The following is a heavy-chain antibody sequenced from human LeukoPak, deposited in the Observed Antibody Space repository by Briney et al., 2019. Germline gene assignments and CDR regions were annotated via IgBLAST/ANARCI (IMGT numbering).Heavy chain of an antibody. CDR1: GFTFSSYG. Sequence: GGSLRLSCAASGFTFSSYGMHWVRQAPGKGLEWVAVIWYDGSNKYYADSVKGRFTISRDNSKNTLYLQMNSLRAEDTAVYYCAKDGATGFYSMDYWGQGTLVTVSS. CDR2: IWYDGSNK. V-gene: IGHV3-30*02. J-gene: IGHJ4*02. D-gene: IGHD4-11*01. CDR3: AKDGATGFYSMDY.